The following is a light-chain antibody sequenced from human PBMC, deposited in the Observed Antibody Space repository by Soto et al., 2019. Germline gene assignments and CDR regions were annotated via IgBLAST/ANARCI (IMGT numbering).Light chain of an antibody. CDR2: DVS. V-gene: IGLV2-14*01. Sequence: QSALTQPASVSGSPGQSITISCTGTSSDVGGYNYVSWYQQHPGKAPKLMIYDVSNRPSGVSNRFSGSKSGNTASLTISGRQAEDEADYYCSSYTSSSTPGFDFGTGTKLTVL. CDR1: SSDVGGYNY. CDR3: SSYTSSSTPGFD. J-gene: IGLJ1*01.